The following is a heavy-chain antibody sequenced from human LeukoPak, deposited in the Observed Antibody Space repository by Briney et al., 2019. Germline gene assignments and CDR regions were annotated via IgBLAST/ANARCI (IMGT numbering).Heavy chain of an antibody. V-gene: IGHV3-20*04. Sequence: GSLRLSCEASGFTFDDYGMTWVRQVPGTGLEWISSINWNGGTTSYADSVKGRFTISRDNDKNSLYLQMNSLRAEDTALYYCARGGYRQLAYFDYWGQGALVTVSS. D-gene: IGHD3-16*02. CDR1: GFTFDDYG. CDR3: ARGGYRQLAYFDY. CDR2: INWNGGTT. J-gene: IGHJ4*02.